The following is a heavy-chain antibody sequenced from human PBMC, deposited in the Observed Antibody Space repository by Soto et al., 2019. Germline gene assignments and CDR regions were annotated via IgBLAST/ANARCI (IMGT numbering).Heavy chain of an antibody. CDR1: GFTFSSYA. D-gene: IGHD2-8*01. CDR3: AKEEMVLVNYYYYYGMDV. J-gene: IGHJ6*02. V-gene: IGHV3-23*01. CDR2: ISGSGYAT. Sequence: EVQLLESGGGLVQPGGSLRLSCAASGFTFSSYAMSWVRQAPGMGLEWVSVISGSGYATYYADSVKGRFTVSRDNSNNTVYLQMNSLRAEDTAVYYCAKEEMVLVNYYYYYGMDVWGQGTTVTVSS.